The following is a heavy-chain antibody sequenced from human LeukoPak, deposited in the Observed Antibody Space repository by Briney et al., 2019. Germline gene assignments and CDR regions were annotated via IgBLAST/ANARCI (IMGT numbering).Heavy chain of an antibody. J-gene: IGHJ4*02. CDR1: GVSISSYY. CDR3: ARGVDCSGGSCLFDY. V-gene: IGHV4-59*01. CDR2: IYYSGST. D-gene: IGHD2-15*01. Sequence: SETLSLTCTVSGVSISSYYWSWIRQPPGKGLEGIGYIYYSGSTNYNPSLKSRVTISVDSSKNQFSLKLSSVTAADTAVYYCARGVDCSGGSCLFDYWGQGTLVTVSS.